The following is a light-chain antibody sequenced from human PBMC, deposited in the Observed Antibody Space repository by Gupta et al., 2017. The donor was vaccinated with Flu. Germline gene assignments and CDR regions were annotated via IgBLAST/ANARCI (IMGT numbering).Light chain of an antibody. CDR3: SSYASNSALVV. J-gene: IGLJ2*01. Sequence: QSALTQPASVSGSPGQSITISCTGTSSDVGGYNYVSWYQQYPGKAPKLMIFGVTHRPSGVSNRFSASKSGNTASLTISGLQAEDEADHYCSSYASNSALVVFGGGTKLTVL. CDR1: SSDVGGYNY. CDR2: GVT. V-gene: IGLV2-14*01.